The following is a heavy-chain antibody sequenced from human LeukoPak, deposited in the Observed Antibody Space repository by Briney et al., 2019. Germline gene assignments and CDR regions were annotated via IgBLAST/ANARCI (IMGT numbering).Heavy chain of an antibody. V-gene: IGHV1-46*01. CDR2: INPSGGST. CDR1: GYTFTSYY. CDR3: AREWFPNGPDY. Sequence: ASVTVSCKASGYTFTSYYMHWVRQAPGQGLEWMGIINPSGGSTSYAQKFQGRVTMTRDTSTSTVYMELSSLRSEDTAVYYCAREWFPNGPDYWGQGTLVTVSS. D-gene: IGHD3-22*01. J-gene: IGHJ4*02.